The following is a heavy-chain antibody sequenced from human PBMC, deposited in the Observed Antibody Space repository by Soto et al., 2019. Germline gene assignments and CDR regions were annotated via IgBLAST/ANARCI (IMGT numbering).Heavy chain of an antibody. J-gene: IGHJ4*02. V-gene: IGHV3-23*01. CDR1: GFTFNNNA. Sequence: EVQLLESGGGLVQPGGSLRLSCAASGFTFNNNAMSWVRQAPGKGLEWVSAISGGGDTTSYADSVKGRFTVSRDGSKNTLYVQMNSLRAEDTAVYYCAKGRGGSGSLTPRVDFWGQGTLVTVSS. D-gene: IGHD3-10*01. CDR3: AKGRGGSGSLTPRVDF. CDR2: ISGGGDTT.